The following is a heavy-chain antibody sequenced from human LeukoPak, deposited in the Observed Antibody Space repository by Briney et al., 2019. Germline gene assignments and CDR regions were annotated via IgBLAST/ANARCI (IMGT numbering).Heavy chain of an antibody. CDR3: ARGARYFDWSHDAFDI. D-gene: IGHD3-9*01. CDR1: GGTFSSYA. CDR2: IIPILGIA. V-gene: IGHV1-69*04. Sequence: GASVKVSCKASGGTFSSYAISWVRQAPGQGLEWVGRIIPILGIANYAQKFQGRVTITADKSTSTAYMELSSLRSEDTAVYYCARGARYFDWSHDAFDIWGQGTMVTVSS. J-gene: IGHJ3*02.